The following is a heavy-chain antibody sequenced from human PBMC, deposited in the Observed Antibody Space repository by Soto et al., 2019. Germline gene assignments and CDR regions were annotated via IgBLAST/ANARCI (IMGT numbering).Heavy chain of an antibody. CDR2: IYTSGST. D-gene: IGHD3-10*01. J-gene: IGHJ4*02. CDR3: ARDLKFGQADY. Sequence: SETLSLTCTVSGGSVSSYYWSWIRQPSGKGLEWIGRIYTSGSTNYNPSLKSRVTMSVDTSKNQFSLKLSSVTAADTAVYYCARDLKFGQADYWGQGSQVTVSS. CDR1: GGSVSSYY. V-gene: IGHV4-4*07.